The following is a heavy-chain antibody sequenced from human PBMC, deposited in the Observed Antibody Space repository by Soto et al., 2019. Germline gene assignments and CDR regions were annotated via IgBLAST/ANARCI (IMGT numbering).Heavy chain of an antibody. V-gene: IGHV4-30-2*01. Sequence: SETLSLTCAVSGGSISSGGYSWSWIRQPPGKGLEWIGYIYHSGSTYYSPSLKSRVTISVDRSKNQFSLKLSSVTAADTAVYYCARTTDYYDSSGYYSWFDPWGQGTMVTVYS. D-gene: IGHD3-22*01. J-gene: IGHJ5*02. CDR2: IYHSGST. CDR1: GGSISSGGYS. CDR3: ARTTDYYDSSGYYSWFDP.